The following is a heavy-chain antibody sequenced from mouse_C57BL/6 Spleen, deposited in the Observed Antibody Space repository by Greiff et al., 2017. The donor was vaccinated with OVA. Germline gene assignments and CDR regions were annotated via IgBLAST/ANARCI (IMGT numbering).Heavy chain of an antibody. CDR3: ARLDYDYDWFAY. CDR2: ISYDGSN. J-gene: IGHJ3*01. D-gene: IGHD2-4*01. CDR1: GYSITSGYY. Sequence: EVQLQQSGPGLVKPSQSLSLTCSVTGYSITSGYYWNWIRQFPGNKLEWMGYISYDGSNNYNPSLKNRISITRDTSKNQFFLKLNSVTTEDTATYYCARLDYDYDWFAYWGQGTLVTVSA. V-gene: IGHV3-6*01.